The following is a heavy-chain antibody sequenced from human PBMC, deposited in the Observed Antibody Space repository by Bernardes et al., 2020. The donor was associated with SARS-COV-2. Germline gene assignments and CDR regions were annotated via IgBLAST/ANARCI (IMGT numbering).Heavy chain of an antibody. CDR3: ARQYSSSSYYFDF. J-gene: IGHJ4*02. V-gene: IGHV4-39*01. CDR1: GDSISNNPYY. CDR2: ISYSGST. Sequence: SETLSLTCTVSGDSISNNPYYWGWIRQPPGQGLEWLGSISYSGSTYYNPSLKSRVTMSVDMSKNHFSLKLTSVTAADTAVYYCARQYSSSSYYFDFWGQGTLVTVSS. D-gene: IGHD6-6*01.